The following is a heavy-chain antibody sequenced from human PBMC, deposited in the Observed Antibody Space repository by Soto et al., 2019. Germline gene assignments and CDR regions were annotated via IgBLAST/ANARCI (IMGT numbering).Heavy chain of an antibody. CDR3: ARVVGALGHWFDP. D-gene: IGHD1-26*01. CDR1: GDNFNSYT. J-gene: IGHJ5*02. CDR2: ISAYNGNT. Sequence: QVQLVQSGAEVKKPGASVKVSCKASGDNFNSYTISWVRQAPGQGLEWMGRISAYNGNTNYAQKLQGRVTMTTDTSRSTAYMELRSLRSDDTAVYHCARVVGALGHWFDPWGQGTLVTVSS. V-gene: IGHV1-18*01.